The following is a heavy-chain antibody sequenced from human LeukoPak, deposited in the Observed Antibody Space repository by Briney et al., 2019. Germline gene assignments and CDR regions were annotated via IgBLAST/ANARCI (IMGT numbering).Heavy chain of an antibody. J-gene: IGHJ5*02. Sequence: ASVKVSCKASGSTFTKYIIHWVRQAPGQGFEWVGGIDPNGGRPFHAKKFQDRVTLTRDLSPTTVYMELSSLREEDTAVYYCMRALTISGIGPPPAWGQGTLLTVSS. CDR3: MRALTISGIGPPPA. CDR1: GSTFTKYI. V-gene: IGHV1-46*01. CDR2: IDPNGGRP. D-gene: IGHD3-3*01.